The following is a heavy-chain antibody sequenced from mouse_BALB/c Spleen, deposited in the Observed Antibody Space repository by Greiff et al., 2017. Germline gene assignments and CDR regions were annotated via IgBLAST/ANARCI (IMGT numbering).Heavy chain of an antibody. V-gene: IGHV3-2*02. CDR2: ISYSGST. J-gene: IGHJ1*01. Sequence: VQLQQSGPGLVKPSQSLSLTCTVTGYSITSDYAWNWIRQFPGNKLEWMGYISYSGSTSYNPSLKSRISITRDTSKNQFFLQLNSVTTEDTATYYCARRPEEPYWYFEVWGAGSTVTVSS. D-gene: IGHD6-1*01. CDR3: ARRPEEPYWYFEV. CDR1: GYSITSDYA.